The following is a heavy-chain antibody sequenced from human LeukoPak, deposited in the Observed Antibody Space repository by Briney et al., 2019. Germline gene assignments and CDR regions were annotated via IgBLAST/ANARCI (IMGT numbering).Heavy chain of an antibody. D-gene: IGHD5-12*01. CDR2: IDYSGGTT. CDR1: GFTFSNYA. V-gene: IGHV3-23*01. Sequence: GGSLRLSCVASGFTFSNYAMSWVRQAPGKGLEWVSAIDYSGGTTYYADSVKGRFTISRDNSKNTLYLQMNSLRAEDTAVYYCAKDRGSHWFDPWGQGTLVTVSS. CDR3: AKDRGSHWFDP. J-gene: IGHJ5*02.